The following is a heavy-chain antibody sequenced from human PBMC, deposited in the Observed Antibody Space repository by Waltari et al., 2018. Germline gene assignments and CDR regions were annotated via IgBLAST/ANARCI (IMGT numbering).Heavy chain of an antibody. J-gene: IGHJ5*02. D-gene: IGHD2-15*01. CDR1: GGFIDTYY. CDR3: TRSRVAATTWDGFDP. CDR2: IYYTGST. Sequence: QVQLQESGPGLVKPSETLSLTCTVSGGFIDTYYWSWIRQPPGKGLEWLGYIYYTGSTNYNRSLKSRLTLLVDTSKNQFSLKLNSVTAADTAVYYCTRSRVAATTWDGFDPWGQGTLVTVSS. V-gene: IGHV4-59*01.